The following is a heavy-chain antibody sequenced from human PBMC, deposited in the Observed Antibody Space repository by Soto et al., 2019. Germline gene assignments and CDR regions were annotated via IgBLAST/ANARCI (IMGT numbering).Heavy chain of an antibody. D-gene: IGHD3-9*01. CDR3: AKARILTGYDLDY. CDR2: ISYDGSNK. Sequence: GGFLRLSCAASGFTFSSYGRHWVRQAPGKGLEWVAVISYDGSNKYYADSVKGRFTISRDNSKNTLYLQMNSLRAEDTAVYYCAKARILTGYDLDYWGQGTLVTVSS. V-gene: IGHV3-30*18. CDR1: GFTFSSYG. J-gene: IGHJ4*02.